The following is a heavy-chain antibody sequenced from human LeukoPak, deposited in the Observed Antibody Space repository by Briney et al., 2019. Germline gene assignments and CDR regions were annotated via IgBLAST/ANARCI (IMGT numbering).Heavy chain of an antibody. V-gene: IGHV3-21*01. CDR1: GFTFSTYT. CDR3: ARDSGSYYAFDY. CDR2: ISRSSSYI. Sequence: PGGSLRLSCAASGFTFSTYTMNWVRPAPGKGLEWVSSISRSSSYIYYADSVKGRFTISRDNAKNSLYLQMNSLRAEDTAVYYCARDSGSYYAFDYWGQGTLVTVSS. J-gene: IGHJ4*02. D-gene: IGHD1-26*01.